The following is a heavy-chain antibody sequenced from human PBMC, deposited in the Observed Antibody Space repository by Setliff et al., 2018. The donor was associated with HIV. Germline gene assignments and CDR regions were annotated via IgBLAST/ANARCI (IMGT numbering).Heavy chain of an antibody. CDR2: IYYSGST. J-gene: IGHJ4*02. CDR3: ARLAASIAARRRFDY. D-gene: IGHD6-6*01. CDR1: GGSIWNYY. V-gene: IGHV4-39*01. Sequence: SETLSLTCTVSGGSIWNYYWSWIRQPPGKGLEWIGTIYYSGSTYQNPSLKSRVTISVDTSKNQYSLKLSSVTAADTAVYYCARLAASIAARRRFDYWGQGTLVTVS.